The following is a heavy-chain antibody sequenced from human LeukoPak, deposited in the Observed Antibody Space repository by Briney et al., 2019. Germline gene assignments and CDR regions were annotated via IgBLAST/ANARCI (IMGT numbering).Heavy chain of an antibody. CDR3: ARDFRVRGVIDYFDY. Sequence: GGSLRLSCAASGFTFSSYSMNWVRQAPGKGLEWVSSISSSSSYIYYADSVKGRFTISRDNAKNSLYLQMNSLRAEDTAVYYCARDFRVRGVIDYFDYWGQGTLVTVSS. V-gene: IGHV3-21*01. CDR1: GFTFSSYS. CDR2: ISSSSSYI. D-gene: IGHD3-10*01. J-gene: IGHJ4*02.